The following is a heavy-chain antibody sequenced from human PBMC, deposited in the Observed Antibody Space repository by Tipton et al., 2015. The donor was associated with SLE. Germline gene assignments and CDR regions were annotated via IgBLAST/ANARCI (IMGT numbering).Heavy chain of an antibody. D-gene: IGHD6-6*01. J-gene: IGHJ4*02. CDR3: ARDLDSSLGY. CDR1: GFTFSSYS. CDR2: ISSSRSTI. Sequence: SLRLSCAAPGFTFSSYSMNWVRQAPGKGLEWVSYISSSRSTIYYADSVKGRFTISRDNAKNSLYLQMNSLRAEDTAVYYCARDLDSSLGYWGQGTLVTVSS. V-gene: IGHV3-48*01.